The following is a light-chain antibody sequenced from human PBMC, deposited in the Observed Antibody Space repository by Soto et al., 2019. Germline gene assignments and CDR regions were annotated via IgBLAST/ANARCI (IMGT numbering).Light chain of an antibody. Sequence: QLVLTQSPSASASLGASVKLTCTLSSGHSSYAIAWHQQQPEKGPRYLMKLNSDGSHSKGDGIPDRFSGSSSGAERYLTIPSRQSEDEADYYCQTWGTGIRVFGGGTKVTVL. V-gene: IGLV4-69*01. J-gene: IGLJ3*02. CDR1: SGHSSYA. CDR2: LNSDGSH. CDR3: QTWGTGIRV.